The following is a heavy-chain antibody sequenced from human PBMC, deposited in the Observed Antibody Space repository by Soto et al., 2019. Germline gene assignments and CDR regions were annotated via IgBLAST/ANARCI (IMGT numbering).Heavy chain of an antibody. CDR2: ISYDGSNK. V-gene: IGHV3-30-3*01. Sequence: QVQLVESGGGVVQPGRSLRLSCAASGFTFSSYAMHWVRQAPGKGLEWVAVISYDGSNKYYADSVKGRFTISRDNSKNTLYLQMNSLRAEDTAVYYCARDRFSTHDFWSGYRYYYYGMDVWGQGTTVTVSS. D-gene: IGHD3-3*01. CDR1: GFTFSSYA. CDR3: ARDRFSTHDFWSGYRYYYYGMDV. J-gene: IGHJ6*02.